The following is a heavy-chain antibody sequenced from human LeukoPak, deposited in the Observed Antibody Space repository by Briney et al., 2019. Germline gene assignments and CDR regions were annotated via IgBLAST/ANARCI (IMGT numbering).Heavy chain of an antibody. D-gene: IGHD6-19*01. V-gene: IGHV4-4*09. J-gene: IGHJ4*02. Sequence: SETLSLTCIVSGGSISRYYWNWIRQPPGKGLEWIGYIYSSGSTDYNPSLKGRVTISVDTSKSQFSLHLYSVTPEDTAVYYCARDVGTSGWYTFDYWGQGTLVTVSS. CDR2: IYSSGST. CDR3: ARDVGTSGWYTFDY. CDR1: GGSISRYY.